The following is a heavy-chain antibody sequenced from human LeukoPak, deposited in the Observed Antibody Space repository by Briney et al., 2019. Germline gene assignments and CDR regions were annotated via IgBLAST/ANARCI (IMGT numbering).Heavy chain of an antibody. V-gene: IGHV3-11*04. Sequence: PGGSLRLSCAASGFTFSDYYMNWIRQAPGKGLVWVSYISSSGSTIYYADSVKGRFTISRDNAKNSLYLQMNSLRAEDTAVYYCAKEGNYDILTGYYSDYWGQGTLVTVSS. D-gene: IGHD3-9*01. CDR2: ISSSGSTI. CDR1: GFTFSDYY. CDR3: AKEGNYDILTGYYSDY. J-gene: IGHJ4*02.